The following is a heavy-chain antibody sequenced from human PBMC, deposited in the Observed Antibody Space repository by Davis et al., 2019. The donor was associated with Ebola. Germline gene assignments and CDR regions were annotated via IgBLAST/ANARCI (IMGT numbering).Heavy chain of an antibody. V-gene: IGHV1-2*02. D-gene: IGHD4-17*01. Sequence: ASVQVSCKASGYTFTGNYMHWVRHAPGQGPEWMGWINPNSGGTKYAQKFQGRVTMTRDTSISTAYMELSSLRSDDTALYYCARGSPVTVTGFYSFEYWGQGTLVTVSS. CDR3: ARGSPVTVTGFYSFEY. CDR1: GYTFTGNY. CDR2: INPNSGGT. J-gene: IGHJ4*02.